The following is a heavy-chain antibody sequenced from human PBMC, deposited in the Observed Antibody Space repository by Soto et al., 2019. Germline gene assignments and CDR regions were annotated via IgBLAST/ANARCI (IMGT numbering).Heavy chain of an antibody. Sequence: QVQLVQSGAEVKKPGASVKVSCKASGYTFTTYGITWVRQAPGQGLEWMGWISAYSGNTNYAHKLQRRLTVTTDTSINTAHVDLRSLRSEDTAVYYCARVVKAGDYVDYRRYYFDYWGHGTLVTVAS. CDR1: GYTFTTYG. D-gene: IGHD4-17*01. V-gene: IGHV1-18*04. J-gene: IGHJ4*01. CDR3: ARVVKAGDYVDYRRYYFDY. CDR2: ISAYSGNT.